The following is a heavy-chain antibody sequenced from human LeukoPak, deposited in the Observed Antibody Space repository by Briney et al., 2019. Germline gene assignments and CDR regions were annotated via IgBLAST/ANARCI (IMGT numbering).Heavy chain of an antibody. D-gene: IGHD2-15*01. Sequence: SETLSLTCAVYGGSFSGYYWSWIRQPPGKGLEWIGEINHSGSTNYNPSLKSRVTISVDTSKNQFSLKLSSVTAADTAVYYCARGTPRRYGMDVWGQGTTVTVSS. CDR3: ARGTPRRYGMDV. V-gene: IGHV4-34*01. CDR1: GGSFSGYY. CDR2: INHSGST. J-gene: IGHJ6*02.